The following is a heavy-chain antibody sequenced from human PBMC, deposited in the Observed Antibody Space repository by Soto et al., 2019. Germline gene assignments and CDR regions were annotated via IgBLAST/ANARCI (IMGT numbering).Heavy chain of an antibody. J-gene: IGHJ4*02. CDR2: ISYDGSNK. Sequence: PGGSLRLSCAASGDSLSSYAMHWARQAPGKGLEWVAVISYDGSNKYYADSVKGRFTISRDNSKNTLYLQMNSLRAEDTAVDYCARVLGYSYGIWGEPFDSWGQGT. CDR1: GDSLSSYA. CDR3: ARVLGYSYGIWGEPFDS. D-gene: IGHD5-18*01. V-gene: IGHV3-30-3*01.